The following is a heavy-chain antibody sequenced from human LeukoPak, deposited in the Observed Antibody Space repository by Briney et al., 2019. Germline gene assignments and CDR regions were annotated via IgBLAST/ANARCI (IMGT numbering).Heavy chain of an antibody. D-gene: IGHD2-15*01. CDR1: GGSFSGYY. V-gene: IGHV4-34*01. CDR3: ALGYCSGGSCYLVDAVAFDI. Sequence: SETLSLTCAVYGGSFSGYYWSSIRQPPGKWLECLVEINHSGSTNYNPSLKSPFTISVDTSKNHFSLKLSSVNAEDTAVYSCALGYCSGGSCYLVDAVAFDIWGQGTMVTVSS. J-gene: IGHJ3*02. CDR2: INHSGST.